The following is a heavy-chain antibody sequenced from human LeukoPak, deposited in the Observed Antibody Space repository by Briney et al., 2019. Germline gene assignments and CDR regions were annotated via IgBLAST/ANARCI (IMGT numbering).Heavy chain of an antibody. V-gene: IGHV3-74*01. Sequence: GGSLRLSCAGSGFTFNTYWMHWVRQAPGKGLVWVSRINGDASSTNYADSVKGRFTISRDNAKNSLYLQMNSLRAEDTAVYYCARMNYVSSGWGAPFDSWGQGTLVTVSS. CDR1: GFTFNTYW. D-gene: IGHD1-7*01. J-gene: IGHJ4*02. CDR3: ARMNYVSSGWGAPFDS. CDR2: INGDASST.